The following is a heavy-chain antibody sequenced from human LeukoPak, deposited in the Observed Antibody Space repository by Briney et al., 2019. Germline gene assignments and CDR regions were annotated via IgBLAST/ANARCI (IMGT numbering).Heavy chain of an antibody. CDR3: ARGRSVGWYYYMDV. D-gene: IGHD4-23*01. J-gene: IGHJ6*03. CDR1: GYTFTSYD. Sequence: EASVKVSCKASGYTFTSYDINWVRQATGQGLEWMGWMNPNSGNTGYAQKFQGRVTMTRNTSISTAYMELSSLRSEDTAVYYCARGRSVGWYYYMDVWGKGTTVTVSS. CDR2: MNPNSGNT. V-gene: IGHV1-8*01.